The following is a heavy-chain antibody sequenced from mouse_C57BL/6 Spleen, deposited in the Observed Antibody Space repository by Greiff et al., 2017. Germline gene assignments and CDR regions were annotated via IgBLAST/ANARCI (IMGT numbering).Heavy chain of an antibody. V-gene: IGHV1-80*01. CDR3: ARFDYDGYAMDY. D-gene: IGHD2-4*01. J-gene: IGHJ4*01. Sequence: QVQLKESGAELVKPGASVKISCKASGYAFSSYWMNWVKQRPGKGLEWIGQIYPGDGDTNYNGKFKGKATLTADKSSSTAYMRLSSLTSEDAAVYFCARFDYDGYAMDYWGQGTSVTVSS. CDR1: GYAFSSYW. CDR2: IYPGDGDT.